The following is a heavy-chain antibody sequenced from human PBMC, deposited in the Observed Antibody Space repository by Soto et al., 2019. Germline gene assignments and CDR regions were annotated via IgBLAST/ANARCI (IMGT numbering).Heavy chain of an antibody. D-gene: IGHD3-10*01. J-gene: IGHJ3*02. V-gene: IGHV4-30-4*01. CDR2: IHNSGST. CDR1: CGSMSSHDYY. CDR3: ARGEVRGPFDI. Sequence: PSETLSLTCTFSCGSMSSHDYYWSWIRQPPGKGLEWIGYIHNSGSTYYNPSLKSRLTISSDTSKNQFSLRLNSVTAADTALYYCARGEVRGPFDIWGQGTMVTVSS.